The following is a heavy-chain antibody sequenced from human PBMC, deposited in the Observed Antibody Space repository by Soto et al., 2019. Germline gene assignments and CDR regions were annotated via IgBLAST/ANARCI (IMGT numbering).Heavy chain of an antibody. J-gene: IGHJ6*02. CDR2: INHSGSP. CDR3: ARARFSQWSQDYYGLDV. CDR1: GSLPVGSLSTYF. V-gene: IGHV4-34*01. Sequence: TLSLTCGLSGSLPVGSLSTYFWTWIRQPPGKGLEWIGEINHSGSPNYSPSLRGRVTISLDTSKKQFSLNLSSVTAADTAVYFCARARFSQWSQDYYGLDVWGQGTTVTVSS. D-gene: IGHD3-3*01.